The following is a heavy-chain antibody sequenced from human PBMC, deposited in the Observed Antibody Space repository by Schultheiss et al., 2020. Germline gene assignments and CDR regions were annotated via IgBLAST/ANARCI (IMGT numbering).Heavy chain of an antibody. V-gene: IGHV2-5*02. D-gene: IGHD3-22*01. Sequence: SGPTLVKPTETLTLTCTVSGFSLSNARMGVSWIRQPPGKALEWLALIYWDDDKRYSPSLKSRLTITKDTSKNQVVLTMTNMDPVDTATYYCAHHTTPDYYDSSGYYDYWGQGHLGTVAS. J-gene: IGHJ4*02. CDR3: AHHTTPDYYDSSGYYDY. CDR2: IYWDDDK. CDR1: GFSLSNARMG.